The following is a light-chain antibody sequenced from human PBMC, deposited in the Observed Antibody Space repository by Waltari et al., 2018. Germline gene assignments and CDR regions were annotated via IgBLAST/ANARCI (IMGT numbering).Light chain of an antibody. V-gene: IGKV1-5*03. Sequence: TCRTSQSDRSWLAWYQQQPAKAPKLLSYKASNLESGVPSMFSGSGSGTEFTLTISSLQPDDFATYYCQQYNSYSYSFGQWTKLEIK. J-gene: IGKJ2*03. CDR3: QQYNSYSYS. CDR1: QSDRSW. CDR2: KAS.